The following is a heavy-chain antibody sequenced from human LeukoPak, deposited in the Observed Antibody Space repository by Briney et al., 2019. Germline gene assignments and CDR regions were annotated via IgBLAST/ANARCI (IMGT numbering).Heavy chain of an antibody. CDR1: GGSFSGYY. J-gene: IGHJ4*02. D-gene: IGHD7-27*01. Sequence: SETLSLTCAVYGGSFSGYYWSWIRQPPGKGLEWIGEINHSGSTNYNPSLKSRVTMSADTSKNQFSLKLSSVTAADTAVYYCASRKLGNDYWGQGTLVTVSS. CDR3: ASRKLGNDY. CDR2: INHSGST. V-gene: IGHV4-34*01.